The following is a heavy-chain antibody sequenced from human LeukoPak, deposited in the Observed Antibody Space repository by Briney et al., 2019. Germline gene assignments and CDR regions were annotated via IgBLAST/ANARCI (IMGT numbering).Heavy chain of an antibody. Sequence: SVKVSCKASGGTFSSYAISWVRQAPGQGLEWMGGIIPIFGTANYAQKFQGRVTITADESTSTVYMELSSLRSEDTAVYYCARPQTYYYDDSGYYPPYFDYWGQGTLVTVSS. CDR2: IIPIFGTA. CDR1: GGTFSSYA. V-gene: IGHV1-69*01. J-gene: IGHJ4*02. CDR3: ARPQTYYYDDSGYYPPYFDY. D-gene: IGHD3-22*01.